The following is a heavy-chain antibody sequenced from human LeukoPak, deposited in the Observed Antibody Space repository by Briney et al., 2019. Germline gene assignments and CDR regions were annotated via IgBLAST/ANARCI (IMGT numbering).Heavy chain of an antibody. CDR2: IYTSGST. CDR3: ASTNYDFWSGYWFDP. CDR1: GGSISSYY. D-gene: IGHD3-3*01. J-gene: IGHJ5*02. Sequence: SSETLSLTCTVSGGSISSYYWSWIRQPAGKGLGWIGRIYTSGSTNYNPSLKSRVTMSVDTPKNQFSLKLSSVTAADTAVYYCASTNYDFWSGYWFDPRGQGTLVTVSS. V-gene: IGHV4-4*07.